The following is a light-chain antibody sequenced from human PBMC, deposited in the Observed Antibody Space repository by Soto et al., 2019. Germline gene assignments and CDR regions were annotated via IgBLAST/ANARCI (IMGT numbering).Light chain of an antibody. Sequence: IVLTQSPGTLSLSPGERATLSCRASQSVSSSDLAWYQKKPGQAPRLLIYSASSRATGIPDRFSGSGSGTDFTLTISRLEPEDFAVYYCQQYDTFGQGTKLEIK. V-gene: IGKV3-20*01. J-gene: IGKJ2*01. CDR1: QSVSSSD. CDR3: QQYDT. CDR2: SAS.